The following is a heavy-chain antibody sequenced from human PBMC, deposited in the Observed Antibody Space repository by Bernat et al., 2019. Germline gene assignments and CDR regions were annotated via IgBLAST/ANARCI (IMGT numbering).Heavy chain of an antibody. CDR3: TRDRALWFGELGFDY. V-gene: IGHV3-49*03. J-gene: IGHJ4*02. CDR1: GFTFGDYA. CDR2: IRSKAYGGTT. D-gene: IGHD3-10*01. Sequence: EVQLVESGGGLVQPGRSLRLSCTASGFTFGDYAMSWFRQAPGKGLEWVGFIRSKAYGGTTEYAASVKGRFTISRDDSKSIAYLQMNSLKTEDTAVYYCTRDRALWFGELGFDYWGQGTLVTVSS.